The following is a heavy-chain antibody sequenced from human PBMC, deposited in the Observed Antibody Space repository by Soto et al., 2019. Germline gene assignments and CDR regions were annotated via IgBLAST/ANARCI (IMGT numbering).Heavy chain of an antibody. J-gene: IGHJ4*02. CDR3: ARIGSSSWSQQRTSYYFDY. CDR1: GGTFSSYA. V-gene: IGHV1-69*13. Sequence: SVKVSCKASGGTFSSYAISWVRQAPGQGLEWMGGIIPIFGTANYAQKFQGRVTITADESTSTAYMELSSLRSEDTAVYYCARIGSSSWSQQRTSYYFDYWGQGTLVTVSS. CDR2: IIPIFGTA. D-gene: IGHD6-13*01.